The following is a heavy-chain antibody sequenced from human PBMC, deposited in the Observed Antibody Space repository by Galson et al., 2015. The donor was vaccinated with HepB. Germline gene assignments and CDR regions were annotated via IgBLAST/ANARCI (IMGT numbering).Heavy chain of an antibody. Sequence: SLRLSCAASGFTFSNAWMSWVRQAPGKGLEWVGRIKSKTDGGTTDYAAPVKGRFTISRDDSKNTLYLQMNSLKTEDTAVYYCATWGMAGVASPTDYWGQGTLVTVSS. D-gene: IGHD6-19*01. CDR3: ATWGMAGVASPTDY. V-gene: IGHV3-15*01. J-gene: IGHJ4*02. CDR1: GFTFSNAW. CDR2: IKSKTDGGTT.